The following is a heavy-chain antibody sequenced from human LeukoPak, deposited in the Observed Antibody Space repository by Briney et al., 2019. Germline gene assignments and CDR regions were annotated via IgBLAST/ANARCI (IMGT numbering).Heavy chain of an antibody. CDR1: GGSISSYY. V-gene: IGHV4-4*07. Sequence: SETLSLTCTVSGGSISSYYWSWIRQPAGRGLEWIGRIYTSGSTNYNPSLKSRITISVDTSKNQFPVNLSSVTAADTAVYYCARGSRWDSGYVDAFDIWGQGTMVTVSS. CDR3: ARGSRWDSGYVDAFDI. D-gene: IGHD3-22*01. J-gene: IGHJ3*02. CDR2: IYTSGST.